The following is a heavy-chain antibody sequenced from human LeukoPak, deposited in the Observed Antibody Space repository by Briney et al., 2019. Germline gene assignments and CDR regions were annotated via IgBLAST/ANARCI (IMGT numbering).Heavy chain of an antibody. J-gene: IGHJ4*02. V-gene: IGHV1-46*04. CDR1: GYTFTNCY. Sequence: ASVKVSCKASGYTFTNCYMHWVRQAPGQGLEWMGIIDPSGGSTSYAQKLQGRVTMTRDTSTSTVYMELSSLRSEDTAVYYCARAWLRRWDYWGQGTLVTVSS. CDR2: IDPSGGST. D-gene: IGHD5-12*01. CDR3: ARAWLRRWDY.